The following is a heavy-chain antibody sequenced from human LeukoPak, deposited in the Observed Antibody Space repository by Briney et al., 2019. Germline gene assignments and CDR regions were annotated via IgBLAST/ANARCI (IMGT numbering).Heavy chain of an antibody. V-gene: IGHV4-4*07. Sequence: SETLSLTCTVSGGSISSYYWSWIRQPAGKGLEWIGRIYTSGSTNYNPSLKSRVTMSVDTSKNQFSLKLSSVTAADTAVYYCARSGWDYYYYYMDVWGKGTTVTVSS. CDR2: IYTSGST. CDR3: ARSGWDYYYYYMDV. CDR1: GGSISSYY. D-gene: IGHD1-1*01. J-gene: IGHJ6*03.